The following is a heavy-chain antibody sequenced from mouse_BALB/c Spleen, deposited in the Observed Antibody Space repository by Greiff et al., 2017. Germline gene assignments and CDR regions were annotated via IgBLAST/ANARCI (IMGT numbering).Heavy chain of an antibody. D-gene: IGHD1-2*01. J-gene: IGHJ3*01. CDR3: ARELRPVAWFAY. CDR1: GYTFTSYW. Sequence: QVQLQQSGAELAKPGASVKMSCKASGYTFTSYWMHWVKQRPGQGLEWIGYINPSTGYTEYNQKFKDKATLTADKSSSTAYMQLSSLTSEDSAVYYCARELRPVAWFAYWGQGTLVTVSA. CDR2: INPSTGYT. V-gene: IGHV1-7*01.